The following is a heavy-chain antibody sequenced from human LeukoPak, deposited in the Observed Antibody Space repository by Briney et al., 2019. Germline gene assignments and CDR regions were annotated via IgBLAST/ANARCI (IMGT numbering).Heavy chain of an antibody. CDR3: ARDWTVTMDY. V-gene: IGHV3-48*01. CDR1: GFTFSSHS. J-gene: IGHJ4*02. CDR2: ISSSSSTI. Sequence: GGSLRLSCAASGFTFSSHSMNWVRQAPGKGLEWVSYISSSSSTIHYADSVKGRFTISRDNAKNSLYLQMDSLRAEDMAVYYCARDWTVTMDYWGQGTLVTVSS. D-gene: IGHD4-17*01.